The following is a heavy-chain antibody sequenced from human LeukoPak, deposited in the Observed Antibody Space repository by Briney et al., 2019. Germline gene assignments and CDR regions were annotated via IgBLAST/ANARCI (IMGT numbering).Heavy chain of an antibody. CDR2: IYYSGST. CDR3: ARIYYDSSGYYSFDY. Sequence: SETLSLTCTVSGGSISTSSYHWGWIRQPPGKGLEWIGNIYYSGSTYYNPSLKSRVTISGDTPKNQFSLKLSSVTAADTAVYYCARIYYDSSGYYSFDYWGQGTLVTVSS. V-gene: IGHV4-39*01. CDR1: GGSISTSSYH. D-gene: IGHD3-22*01. J-gene: IGHJ4*02.